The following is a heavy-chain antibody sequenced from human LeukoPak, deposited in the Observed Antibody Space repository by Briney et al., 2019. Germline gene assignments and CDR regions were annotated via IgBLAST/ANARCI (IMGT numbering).Heavy chain of an antibody. Sequence: GGSLRLSCAASGFTFSSYAMHWVRQAPGKGLEWVAVISYDGSNKYYADFVKGRFTISRDNSKNTLYLQMNSLRAEDTAVYYCARLNLGWGQGTLVTVSS. CDR3: ARLNLG. D-gene: IGHD3-16*01. J-gene: IGHJ4*02. CDR1: GFTFSSYA. CDR2: ISYDGSNK. V-gene: IGHV3-30*01.